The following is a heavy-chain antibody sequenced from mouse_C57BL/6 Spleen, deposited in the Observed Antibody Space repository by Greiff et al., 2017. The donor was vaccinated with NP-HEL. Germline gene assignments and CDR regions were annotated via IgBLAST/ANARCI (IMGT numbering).Heavy chain of an antibody. D-gene: IGHD1-1*01. CDR2: IRNKANGYTT. CDR3: ARYRVVADWYFDV. CDR1: GFTFTDYY. V-gene: IGHV7-3*01. Sequence: EVKLVESGGGLVQPGGSLSLSCAASGFTFTDYYMSWVRQPPGKALEWLGFIRNKANGYTTEYSASVKGRFTISRDNSQSILYLQMNALRAEDSATYYCARYRVVADWYFDVWGTGTTVTVSS. J-gene: IGHJ1*03.